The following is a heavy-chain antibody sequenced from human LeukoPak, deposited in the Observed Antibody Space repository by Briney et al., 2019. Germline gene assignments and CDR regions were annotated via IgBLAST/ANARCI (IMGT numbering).Heavy chain of an antibody. D-gene: IGHD3-3*01. V-gene: IGHV1-2*02. Sequence: ASVKVSCKASGYTFTGYYMHWGRQAPGQGLEWMGWINPNSGGTNYAQKFQGRVTMTRDTSISTAYMELSRLRSDDTAVYYCARAHSSGITIFGDLDYWGQGTLVTVSS. J-gene: IGHJ4*02. CDR2: INPNSGGT. CDR3: ARAHSSGITIFGDLDY. CDR1: GYTFTGYY.